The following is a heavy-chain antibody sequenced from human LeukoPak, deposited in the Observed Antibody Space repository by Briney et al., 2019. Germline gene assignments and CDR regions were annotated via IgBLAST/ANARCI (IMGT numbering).Heavy chain of an antibody. V-gene: IGHV3-23*03. J-gene: IGHJ4*02. D-gene: IGHD6-19*01. Sequence: PGGSLRLSCAASGFTFSSYAMSWVRQAPGKGLEWVSVIYGGGSTYYGDSVKGRFTISRDNSKNTLYLQMNSLRTEDTAVYYCARRGVAGTEYYFDYWGQGTLVTVSS. CDR1: GFTFSSYA. CDR2: IYGGGST. CDR3: ARRGVAGTEYYFDY.